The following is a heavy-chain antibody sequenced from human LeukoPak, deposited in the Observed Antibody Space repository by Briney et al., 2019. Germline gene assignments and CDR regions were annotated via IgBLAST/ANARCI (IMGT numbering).Heavy chain of an antibody. CDR3: ARAGGALFDY. J-gene: IGHJ4*02. CDR2: INHSGST. Sequence: SETLSLTCAVYGGSFSGYYWSWIRQPPGKGLDWIGEINHSGSTNYNPSLKSRVTISVDTSKNQFSLKLSSVTAADTAVYYCARAGGALFDYWGQGTLVTVSS. CDR1: GGSFSGYY. V-gene: IGHV4-34*01. D-gene: IGHD3-16*01.